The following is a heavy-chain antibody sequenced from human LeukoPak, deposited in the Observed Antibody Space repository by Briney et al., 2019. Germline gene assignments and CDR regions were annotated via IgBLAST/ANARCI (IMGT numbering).Heavy chain of an antibody. CDR3: ARAQAVGTFHAFDI. CDR1: GSSFTTYW. V-gene: IGHV5-51*01. Sequence: GASLQISCKGSGSSFTTYWIGWVRELPGKGLEWMGIIYPGDSDTRYSPSFQGQVTISADKSISTAYMQWSSLKASDTATYYCARAQAVGTFHAFDIWGQGTMVTVSS. J-gene: IGHJ3*02. CDR2: IYPGDSDT. D-gene: IGHD6-13*01.